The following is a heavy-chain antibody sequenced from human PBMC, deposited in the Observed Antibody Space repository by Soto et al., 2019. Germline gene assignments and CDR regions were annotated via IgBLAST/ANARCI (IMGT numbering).Heavy chain of an antibody. Sequence: EVQLVESGGGRVQPGGSLRLSCAASGFTFSRYSMSWVRQAPGKGLEWVSYISRSSTGIHYADSVKGRFNISRDDATNAMHLQMNSLRDGDTAVYYCARSVIWGLDVLGQGTTVSISS. CDR1: GFTFSRYS. D-gene: IGHD3-16*02. CDR2: ISRSSTGI. J-gene: IGHJ6*02. CDR3: ARSVIWGLDV. V-gene: IGHV3-48*02.